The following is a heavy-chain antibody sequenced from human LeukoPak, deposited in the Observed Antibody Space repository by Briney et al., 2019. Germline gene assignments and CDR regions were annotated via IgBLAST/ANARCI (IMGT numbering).Heavy chain of an antibody. CDR2: IYYSGST. Sequence: SETLSLTCTVSGGSISSHNWSWIRQPPGKGLEWIGYIYYSGSTNYNPSLKSRVTISVDTSKNQFSLKLSSVTAADTAVYYCARAEPGYSYGFDYWGQGTLVTVSS. CDR3: ARAEPGYSYGFDY. D-gene: IGHD5-18*01. CDR1: GGSISSHN. V-gene: IGHV4-59*11. J-gene: IGHJ4*02.